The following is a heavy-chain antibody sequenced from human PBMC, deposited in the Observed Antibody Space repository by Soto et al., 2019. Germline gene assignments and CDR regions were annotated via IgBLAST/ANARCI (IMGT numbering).Heavy chain of an antibody. J-gene: IGHJ6*03. V-gene: IGHV3-74*01. CDR1: GFTFSSYW. CDR2: INNDGSST. CDR3: ARDSRFLDYYYMDV. Sequence: GGSLRLSCAASGFTFSSYWMHWVRQAPGKGLVWVSRINNDGSSTSYADSVKGRFTISRDNAKNTLYLQMNSLRAEDTAVYYCARDSRFLDYYYMDVWGKGTTVTVSS. D-gene: IGHD3-3*01.